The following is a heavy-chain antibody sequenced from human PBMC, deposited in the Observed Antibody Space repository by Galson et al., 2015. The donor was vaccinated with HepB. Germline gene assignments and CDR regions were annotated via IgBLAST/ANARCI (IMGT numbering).Heavy chain of an antibody. CDR1: GFIFDSYS. CDR3: AREKSGIAVAGTRAFDC. CDR2: ISSSSTYR. J-gene: IGHJ4*02. V-gene: IGHV3-21*06. D-gene: IGHD6-19*01. Sequence: SLRLSCAASGFIFDSYSMDWVRQAPGKGLEWVSSISSSSTYRYYADSVKDRFTISRDSAKNSLYLQINSLKVEDTAVYFCAREKSGIAVAGTRAFDCWGQGTPVTVSS.